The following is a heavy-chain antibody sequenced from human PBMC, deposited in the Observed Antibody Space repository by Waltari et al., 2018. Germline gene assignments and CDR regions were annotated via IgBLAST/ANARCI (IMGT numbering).Heavy chain of an antibody. D-gene: IGHD6-6*01. V-gene: IGHV3-23*01. Sequence: EVQLLESGGGLVQPGGSLTLSCAASGFTFKNYAMSWVRQGPGKGLEWVSGIKDNGESTYYADFVKGRITISRDNSKNTLYLRMHSLRAEDTALYYCAKDMTRYSSSSDFDHWGQGTLVTVSS. CDR3: AKDMTRYSSSSDFDH. CDR2: IKDNGEST. CDR1: GFTFKNYA. J-gene: IGHJ4*02.